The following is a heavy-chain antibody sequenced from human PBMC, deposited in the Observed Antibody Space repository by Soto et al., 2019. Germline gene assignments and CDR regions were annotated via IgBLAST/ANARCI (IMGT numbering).Heavy chain of an antibody. CDR3: ARHIPTGGYDSTSDAFDI. CDR2: IYPGDSDT. J-gene: IGHJ3*02. Sequence: GESLKISCKGSGYSFTSYWIGWVRQMPGKGLEWMGIIYPGDSDTRYSPSFQGQVTISADKSISTAYLQWSSLKASDTAMYYCARHIPTGGYDSTSDAFDIWGQGTMVTVSS. V-gene: IGHV5-51*01. D-gene: IGHD5-12*01. CDR1: GYSFTSYW.